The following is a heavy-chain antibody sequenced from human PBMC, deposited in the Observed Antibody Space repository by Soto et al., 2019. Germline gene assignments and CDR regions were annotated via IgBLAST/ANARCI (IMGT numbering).Heavy chain of an antibody. V-gene: IGHV3-11*06. Sequence: GGSLRLSCAASGFTFSDYYMSWIRQAPGKGLEWVSYISSSSSYTNYADSVEGRFTISRDNAKNSLYLQMNSLRAEDTAVYYCAREGARKVLRYFDWPYWGQGTLVTVSS. J-gene: IGHJ4*02. D-gene: IGHD3-9*01. CDR3: AREGARKVLRYFDWPY. CDR1: GFTFSDYY. CDR2: ISSSSSYT.